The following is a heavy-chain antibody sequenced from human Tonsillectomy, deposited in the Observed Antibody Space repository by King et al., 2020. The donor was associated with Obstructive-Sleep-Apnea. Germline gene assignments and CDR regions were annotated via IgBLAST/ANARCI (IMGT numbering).Heavy chain of an antibody. CDR1: GFTFNFYS. Sequence: VQLVESGGGLVQPGGSLRLSCAASGFTFNFYSMHWVRQTPGKGLEWIAYIDSRSTTMHYTDSVKGRCTISRDNAKNSLFLQMNSLRDDDTAVYYCARGPSATINAVVGYWGQGTQIIVSS. CDR2: IDSRSTTM. V-gene: IGHV3-48*02. CDR3: ARGPSATINAVVGY. D-gene: IGHD5-12*01. J-gene: IGHJ1*01.